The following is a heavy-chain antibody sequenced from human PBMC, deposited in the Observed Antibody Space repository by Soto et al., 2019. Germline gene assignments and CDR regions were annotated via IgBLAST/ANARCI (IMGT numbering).Heavy chain of an antibody. CDR1: GFTFSSYW. Sequence: PGGSLRLSCAASGFTFSSYWMTWVRQAPGKGLEWVANIKKDGSEKNYVDSVKGRFTISRDNAKNSLYLQMNSLRAEDTAVYYCARSFIWLGELSDAFDIWGQGTMVTVSS. J-gene: IGHJ3*02. CDR3: ARSFIWLGELSDAFDI. D-gene: IGHD3-10*01. CDR2: IKKDGSEK. V-gene: IGHV3-7*01.